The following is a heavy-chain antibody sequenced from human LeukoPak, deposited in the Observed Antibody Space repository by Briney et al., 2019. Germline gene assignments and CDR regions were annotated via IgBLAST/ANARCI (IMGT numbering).Heavy chain of an antibody. CDR2: ISGSGGST. V-gene: IGHV3-23*01. D-gene: IGHD3-10*01. CDR3: AKDKLDAWFGELISSWFDP. CDR1: GFTFSSYA. J-gene: IGHJ5*02. Sequence: TGGSLRLSCAASGFTFSSYAMSWVRQAPGKGLEWVSAISGSGGSTYYADSVKGRFAISRDNSKNTLYLQMNSLRAEDTAVYYCAKDKLDAWFGELISSWFDPWGQGTLVTVSS.